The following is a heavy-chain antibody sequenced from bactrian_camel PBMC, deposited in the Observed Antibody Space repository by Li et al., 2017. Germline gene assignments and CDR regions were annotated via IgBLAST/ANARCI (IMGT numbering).Heavy chain of an antibody. Sequence: HVQLVESGGGTVQPGGSLRLSCAASGLTFSSYLMRWVRQAPGKGLEWVSTITSDGSTIHYLDSVKGRFTISRDNAKTSLYLQLNSLDSEDTAMYYCAKDATHYWVLNGMDSWGNGTQVTVS. V-gene: IGHV3S1*01. CDR2: ITSDGSTI. J-gene: IGHJ7*01. CDR1: GLTFSSYL. D-gene: IGHD3*01.